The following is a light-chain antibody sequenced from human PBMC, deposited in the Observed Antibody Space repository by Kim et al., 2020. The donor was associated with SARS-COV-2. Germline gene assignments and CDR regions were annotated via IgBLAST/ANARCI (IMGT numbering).Light chain of an antibody. CDR1: QSVSSN. Sequence: SPGERATLSCRASQSVSSNLAWYQQKPGQAPRLLIYGASTRATGIPARFSGSGSGTEFTLTISSLQSEDFPVYYCQQYNNWPPKYTFGQGTKLEI. CDR2: GAS. CDR3: QQYNNWPPKYT. J-gene: IGKJ2*01. V-gene: IGKV3-15*01.